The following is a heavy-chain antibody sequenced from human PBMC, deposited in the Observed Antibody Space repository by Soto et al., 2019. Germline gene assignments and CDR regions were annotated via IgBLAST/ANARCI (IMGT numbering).Heavy chain of an antibody. CDR3: ARSVCP. J-gene: IGHJ5*02. CDR2: IYYSGST. V-gene: IGHV4-31*02. Sequence: WTWIRQHPGKGLEWIGYIYYSGSTYYNPSLKSRVTISVDTSKNPIAHNLCSVTAAETAVYYCARSVCPWGQGTLVTVSS.